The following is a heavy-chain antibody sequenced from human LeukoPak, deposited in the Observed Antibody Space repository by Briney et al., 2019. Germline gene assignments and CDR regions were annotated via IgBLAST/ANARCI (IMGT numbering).Heavy chain of an antibody. V-gene: IGHV1-2*02. CDR3: ARGQPDSSWFGPAPLTYFDY. J-gene: IGHJ4*02. Sequence: ASVKVSCKASGYTFTGYYMHWVRQAPGQGLEWMGWINPNSGGTNYAQKFQGRVTMTRDTSISTAYMELSRLRSDDTAVYYCARGQPDSSWFGPAPLTYFDYWGQGTLVTVSS. D-gene: IGHD3-10*01. CDR2: INPNSGGT. CDR1: GYTFTGYY.